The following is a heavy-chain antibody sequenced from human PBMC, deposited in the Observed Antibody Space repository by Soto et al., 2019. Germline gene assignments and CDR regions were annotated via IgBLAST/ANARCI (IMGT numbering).Heavy chain of an antibody. CDR3: ARGGDPDY. Sequence: EVQLVESGGGLVQPGGSLRLSCVASGFTFNYYWMHWVRQAPGKGLVWVSRIQSDGSSPDYVDSVKDRFTISRDNAKNTLYLQMTNLRAEDTAVYYCARGGDPDYWGQGTLVTVSS. CDR1: GFTFNYYW. J-gene: IGHJ4*02. CDR2: IQSDGSSP. V-gene: IGHV3-74*01. D-gene: IGHD3-16*01.